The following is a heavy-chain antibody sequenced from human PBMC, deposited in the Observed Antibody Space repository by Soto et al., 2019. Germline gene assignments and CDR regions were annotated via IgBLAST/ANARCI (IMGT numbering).Heavy chain of an antibody. CDR3: TTDSRTIMPEGSFDF. V-gene: IGHV3-15*07. CDR2: IKSQTDGGSG. J-gene: IGHJ4*01. CDR1: GFAFSNAW. Sequence: EVQLVESGGGLVKPGGSLRLSCAASGFAFSNAWINWVRQPPGRGLEWVGRIKSQTDGGSGDYAAPVKGRFVVSRDDSKNIVYLQRNSLKIKDTAVYYCTTDSRTIMPEGSFDFWGHGTLVTVSS. D-gene: IGHD3-16*01.